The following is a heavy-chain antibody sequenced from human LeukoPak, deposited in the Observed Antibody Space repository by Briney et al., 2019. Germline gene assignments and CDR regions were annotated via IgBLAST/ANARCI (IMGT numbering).Heavy chain of an antibody. CDR1: GGSISSSSYY. Sequence: PSETLSLTCIVPGGSISSSSYYWAWIRQSPGKGLEWIGTFSSGGSANYNPSLKSRVTISVDTSKNQFSLKLSSVTAADTAVYYCAREDYGGNSDFDYWGQGTLVTVSS. CDR3: AREDYGGNSDFDY. CDR2: FSSGGSA. D-gene: IGHD4-23*01. V-gene: IGHV4-39*07. J-gene: IGHJ4*02.